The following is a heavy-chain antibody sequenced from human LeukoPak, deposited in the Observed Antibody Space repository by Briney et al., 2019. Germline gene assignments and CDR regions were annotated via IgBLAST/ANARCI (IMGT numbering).Heavy chain of an antibody. CDR2: FYWDDDK. V-gene: IGHV2-5*02. D-gene: IGHD3-9*01. CDR3: ARTKPQYFDILTGYYDFDY. Sequence: SGPTLVNPTQTLTLTCTFSGFSLSTRGVGVGWIRQPPGKALEWLALFYWDDDKNYSPSLKSRLTVTQDTSKNQVVLTMTTMDPVDTATYYCARTKPQYFDILTGYYDFDYWGQGILVTVSS. CDR1: GFSLSTRGVG. J-gene: IGHJ4*02.